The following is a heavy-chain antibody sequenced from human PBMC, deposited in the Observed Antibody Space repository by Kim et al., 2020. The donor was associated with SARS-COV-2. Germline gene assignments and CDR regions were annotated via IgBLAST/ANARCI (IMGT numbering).Heavy chain of an antibody. V-gene: IGHV3-7*03. Sequence: YYEDSAKGRFTISRDNGKNPLYLKMNSLSVEETAVYYCARDRNSYYYGMDVWGQGTTVTVSS. D-gene: IGHD1-1*01. J-gene: IGHJ6*02. CDR3: ARDRNSYYYGMDV.